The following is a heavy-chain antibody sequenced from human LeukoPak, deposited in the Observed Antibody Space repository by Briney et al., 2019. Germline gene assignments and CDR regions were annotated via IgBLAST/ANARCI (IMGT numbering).Heavy chain of an antibody. V-gene: IGHV3-21*01. D-gene: IGHD6-19*01. CDR2: ISSSSSYI. J-gene: IGHJ3*02. CDR1: GFTSSR. Sequence: PGGSLRLSCAAPGFTSSRMNWVRQAPGKGLEWVSSISSSSSYIYYADSVKGRFTISRDNAKNSLYLQMNSLRAEDTAVYYCARPRLGSASGSDAPDIWGQGTMVTVSS. CDR3: ARPRLGSASGSDAPDI.